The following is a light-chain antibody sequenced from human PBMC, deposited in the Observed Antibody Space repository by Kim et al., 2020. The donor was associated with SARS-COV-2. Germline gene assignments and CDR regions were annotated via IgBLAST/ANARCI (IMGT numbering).Light chain of an antibody. J-gene: IGLJ3*02. CDR1: YNDIGHYTF. Sequence: GQSITTSCTGTYNDIGHYTFVSWYQQHPGKVPKLIIYDVIKRPSGVSDRFSGSKSGNTASLTISGLQAEDEAEYYCSSHTGSSTWVFGGGTQLTVL. V-gene: IGLV2-14*03. CDR3: SSHTGSSTWV. CDR2: DVI.